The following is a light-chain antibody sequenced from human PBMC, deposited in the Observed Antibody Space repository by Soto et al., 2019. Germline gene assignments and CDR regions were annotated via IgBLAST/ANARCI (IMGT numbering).Light chain of an antibody. CDR3: SSYAGSNSVL. CDR2: EVT. Sequence: QSALTQPPSASGSPGQSVTISCTGMSSDVGGYNYVSWYQQHPGKAPKLMIYEVTKRPSGVPDRFSGSKSGNTASLTVSGLRAEDEADYYCSSYAGSNSVLFGGGTKLTVL. CDR1: SSDVGGYNY. J-gene: IGLJ2*01. V-gene: IGLV2-8*01.